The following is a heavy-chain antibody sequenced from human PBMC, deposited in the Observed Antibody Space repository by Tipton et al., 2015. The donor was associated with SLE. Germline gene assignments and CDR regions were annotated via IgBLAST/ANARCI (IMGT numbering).Heavy chain of an antibody. CDR2: IYFNGNT. J-gene: IGHJ3*01. D-gene: IGHD3-9*01. Sequence: TLSLTCTVSGDSINANNYYWGWIRQPPGKGLEWIATIYFNGNTYYNPSLKSRVTISVDTSKNQFSLMMTSVTAADTAVYYCARDLMRAPPQGFDVWGQGTMVTVSS. CDR3: ARDLMRAPPQGFDV. CDR1: GDSINANNYY. V-gene: IGHV4-39*02.